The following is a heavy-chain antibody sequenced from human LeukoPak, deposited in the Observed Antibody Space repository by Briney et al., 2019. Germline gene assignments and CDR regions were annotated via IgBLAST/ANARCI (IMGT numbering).Heavy chain of an antibody. CDR3: ATPGIAAAGTTYFDY. J-gene: IGHJ4*02. Sequence: EASVKVSCKVSGYTLTVLSMHWVRQAPGKGLEWMGGFDPEDGETIYAPKFQGRVTMTEDTSTDTAYMELSSLRSEDTAVYYCATPGIAAAGTTYFDYWGQGTLVTVSS. V-gene: IGHV1-24*01. D-gene: IGHD6-13*01. CDR1: GYTLTVLS. CDR2: FDPEDGET.